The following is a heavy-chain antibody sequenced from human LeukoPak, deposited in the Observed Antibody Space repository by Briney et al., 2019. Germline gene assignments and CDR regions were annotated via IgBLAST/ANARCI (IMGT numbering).Heavy chain of an antibody. V-gene: IGHV5-51*03. J-gene: IGHJ4*02. D-gene: IGHD1-26*01. CDR1: GYSFTSSW. CDR3: ARPSGTYNRFDY. Sequence: PGESLKISCKGSGYSFTSSWIGWVRQMPGKGLEWMGIIYPVDSEPKYRPSFQGQVTISADKSISTAFLQWSSLKASDTAMYYCARPSGTYNRFDYWGQGTLVTVSS. CDR2: IYPVDSEP.